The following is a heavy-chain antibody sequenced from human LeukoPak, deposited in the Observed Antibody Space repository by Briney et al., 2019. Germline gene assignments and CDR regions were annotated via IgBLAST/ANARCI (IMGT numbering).Heavy chain of an antibody. Sequence: GGSLRLSCAASGFTVSSNYMSWARQAPGKGLEWVSVIYSGGSTYYADSVKGRFTISRDNAENSLYLQMNSLRAEDTAVYYCARDIGAWSAYWGQGTLVTVSS. V-gene: IGHV3-53*01. CDR2: IYSGGST. CDR3: ARDIGAWSAY. CDR1: GFTVSSNY. J-gene: IGHJ4*02. D-gene: IGHD6-19*01.